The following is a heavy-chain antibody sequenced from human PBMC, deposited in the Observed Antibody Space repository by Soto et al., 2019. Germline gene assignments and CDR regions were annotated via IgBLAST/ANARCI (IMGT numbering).Heavy chain of an antibody. Sequence: SETLSLTCTVSGGSISSSSYYWGWIRQPPGKGLEWIGSIYYSGSTYYNPSLKSRVTISVDTSKNQFSLKLSSVTAADTAVYYCARRGKQWLVTGWGQGTLVTVSS. CDR3: ARRGKQWLVTG. V-gene: IGHV4-39*01. D-gene: IGHD6-19*01. J-gene: IGHJ4*02. CDR2: IYYSGST. CDR1: GGSISSSSYY.